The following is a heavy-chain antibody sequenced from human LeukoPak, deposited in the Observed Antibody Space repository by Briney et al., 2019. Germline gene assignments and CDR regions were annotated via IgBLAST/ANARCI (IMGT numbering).Heavy chain of an antibody. CDR1: GYTLTELS. V-gene: IGHV1-24*01. Sequence: ASVKVSCKVSGYTLTELSMHWVRQAPGKGLEWMGGFDPEDGETIYAQKFQGRVTMTEDTSTDTAYMELSSLRSEDTAVYYCATVSTGDYYFDYWGQGTLVTVSS. CDR3: ATVSTGDYYFDY. D-gene: IGHD7-27*01. J-gene: IGHJ4*02. CDR2: FDPEDGET.